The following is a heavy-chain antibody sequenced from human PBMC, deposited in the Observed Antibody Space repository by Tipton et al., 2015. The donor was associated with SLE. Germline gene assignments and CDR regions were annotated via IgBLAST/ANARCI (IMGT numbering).Heavy chain of an antibody. Sequence: TLSLTCTVSGASVSSFCWNWIRQSPGKGLEWIACVCNSVSTNYDPSLKSRGTISVDTSKNHFSLELTSVTAADTAVYFCARQRGYYDGTPFPPWNFDLWGRGTQVTVSS. V-gene: IGHV4-59*08. J-gene: IGHJ2*01. CDR1: GASVSSFC. D-gene: IGHD3-16*01. CDR2: VCNSVST. CDR3: ARQRGYYDGTPFPPWNFDL.